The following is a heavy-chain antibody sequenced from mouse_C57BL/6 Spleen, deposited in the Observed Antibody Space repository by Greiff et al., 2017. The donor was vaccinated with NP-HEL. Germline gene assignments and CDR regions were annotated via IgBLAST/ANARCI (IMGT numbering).Heavy chain of an antibody. J-gene: IGHJ3*01. Sequence: VQLQQSGAELVKPGASVKMSCKASGYTFTSYWITWVKQRPGQGLEWIGAIYPGSGSTNYNEKFKSKATLTVDTSSSTAYMQLSSLTSEDSAVYYCAIKGYGTQTSWLAYWGQGTRVTVSA. CDR2: IYPGSGST. V-gene: IGHV1-55*01. CDR1: GYTFTSYW. CDR3: AIKGYGTQTSWLAY. D-gene: IGHD1-1*01.